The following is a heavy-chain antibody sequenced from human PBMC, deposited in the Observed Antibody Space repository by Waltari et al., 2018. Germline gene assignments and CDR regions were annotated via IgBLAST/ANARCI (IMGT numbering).Heavy chain of an antibody. CDR2: IYYSGTT. D-gene: IGHD3-9*01. CDR1: GASISNSNYS. J-gene: IGHJ4*02. Sequence: QLHLQESGPGLVNPSETLSLTCTVSGASISNSNYSWGWIRQPPGKGLEWIGSIYYSGTTYYNPSLKSRVTLSIVTSKNQFSLKLSSVTAADTAVYYCARHNFGRYYDILTGYRDYWGQGTLVTVSS. V-gene: IGHV4-39*01. CDR3: ARHNFGRYYDILTGYRDY.